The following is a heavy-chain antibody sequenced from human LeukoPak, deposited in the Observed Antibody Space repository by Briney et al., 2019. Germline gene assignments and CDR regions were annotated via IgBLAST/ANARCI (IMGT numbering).Heavy chain of an antibody. V-gene: IGHV3-7*03. J-gene: IGHJ4*02. CDR2: IKQDGSEK. D-gene: IGHD4-17*01. CDR3: ARETLTYGDYGGKDY. CDR1: GFPFSSYW. Sequence: GGSLRLSFAASGFPFSSYWMSWGRQAPGKGLGGGANIKQDGSEKYYVDSVKGRFTISRDNAKNSLYLQMNSLRAEDTAVYYCARETLTYGDYGGKDYWGQGTLVTVSS.